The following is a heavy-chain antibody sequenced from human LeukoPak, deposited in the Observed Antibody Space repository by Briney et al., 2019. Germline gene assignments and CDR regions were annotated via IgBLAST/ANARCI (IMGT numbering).Heavy chain of an antibody. CDR3: ARDGGRLGVTKTSYYYYGMDV. J-gene: IGHJ6*02. CDR2: IYTSGST. V-gene: IGHV4-4*07. D-gene: IGHD1-26*01. CDR1: GGSISSYY. Sequence: PSETLSLTCTVSGGSISSYYWSWIRQPAGKGLEWIGRIYTSGSTNYNPSLKSRVTMSVDTSKNQFSLKLSSVTAADTAVYYCARDGGRLGVTKTSYYYYGMDVWGQGTTVIVSS.